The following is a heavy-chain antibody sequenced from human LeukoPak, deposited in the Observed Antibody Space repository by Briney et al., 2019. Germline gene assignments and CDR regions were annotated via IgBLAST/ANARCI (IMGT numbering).Heavy chain of an antibody. CDR1: GFTFDDYT. Sequence: GGSLRLSCAASGFTFDDYTMHWVRQAPGKGLEWVSLISWDGGSTYYADSVKGRFTISRDNSKNSLYLQMNSLRTEDTALYYCAKDRIAARPVSHYYYGMGVWGQGTTVTVSS. CDR3: AKDRIAARPVSHYYYGMGV. V-gene: IGHV3-43*01. D-gene: IGHD6-6*01. J-gene: IGHJ6*02. CDR2: ISWDGGST.